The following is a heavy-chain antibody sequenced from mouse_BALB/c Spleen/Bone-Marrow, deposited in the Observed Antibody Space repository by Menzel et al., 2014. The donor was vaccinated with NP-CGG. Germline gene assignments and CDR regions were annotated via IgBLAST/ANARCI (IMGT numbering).Heavy chain of an antibody. Sequence: VQLKESGGGLVQPGGSLKLSCAASGFDFSRYWMSWVRQAPGKGLEWIGEINPDSSTINYTPSLKDKFIISKDNAKNTLYLQMSKVRSEDTALYYCARNGYYGYSDYWGQGTTLTVSS. V-gene: IGHV4-1*02. D-gene: IGHD2-1*01. CDR2: INPDSSTI. CDR3: ARNGYYGYSDY. CDR1: GFDFSRYW. J-gene: IGHJ2*01.